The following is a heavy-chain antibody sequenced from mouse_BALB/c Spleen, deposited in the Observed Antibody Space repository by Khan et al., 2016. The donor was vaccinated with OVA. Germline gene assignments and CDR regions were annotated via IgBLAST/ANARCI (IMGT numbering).Heavy chain of an antibody. D-gene: IGHD4-1*01. J-gene: IGHJ2*01. V-gene: IGHV1S136*01. CDR3: ARGNWQSYYFDY. CDR2: INPYNGGT. CDR1: GYTFTNYV. Sequence: EVELVESGPELVKPGASVKMSCKASGYTFTNYVLHWVKQKPGQGLEWIGYINPYNGGTKYNEKFKVKATLASDKSSITAYMELSSLTSEDSAVYECARGNWQSYYFDYWGQGTTLTLSS.